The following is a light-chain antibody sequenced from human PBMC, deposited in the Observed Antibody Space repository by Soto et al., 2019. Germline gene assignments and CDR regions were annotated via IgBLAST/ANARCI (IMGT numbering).Light chain of an antibody. CDR3: NSYTTLSNRV. Sequence: QSALTQPASVSWSPGQSITISCTGTSSDIGAYNYVSWYQQHPGKAPKLLIYTVTNRPSGVSDRFSGSKSGNTASLTTSGLQAEDEANYYCNSYTTLSNRVFGTGTKVTVL. CDR2: TVT. V-gene: IGLV2-14*01. J-gene: IGLJ1*01. CDR1: SSDIGAYNY.